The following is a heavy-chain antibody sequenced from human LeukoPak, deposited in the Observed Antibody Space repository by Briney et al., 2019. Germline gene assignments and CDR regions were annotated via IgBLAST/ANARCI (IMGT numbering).Heavy chain of an antibody. D-gene: IGHD3-3*01. J-gene: IGHJ5*02. Sequence: SETLSLTCTVSGGSISSYYWSWIRQPAGKGLEWIGRIYTSGSTNYNPSLKSRVTMSVDTSKNQFSLKLSSVTAADTAVYYCARGRYDFWSGYYIWFDPWGQGTLVTVSS. CDR1: GGSISSYY. CDR2: IYTSGST. V-gene: IGHV4-4*07. CDR3: ARGRYDFWSGYYIWFDP.